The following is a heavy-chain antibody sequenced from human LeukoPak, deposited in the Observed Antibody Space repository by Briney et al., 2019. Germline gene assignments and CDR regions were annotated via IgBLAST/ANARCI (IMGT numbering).Heavy chain of an antibody. D-gene: IGHD2-2*01. CDR3: ARDLLPDARSLVVVPAAMVRDY. V-gene: IGHV1-18*01. J-gene: IGHJ4*02. CDR2: ISAYYGNT. CDR1: GYTFTSYG. Sequence: ASVKVSCKASGYTFTSYGISWVRQAPGQGLEWMGWISAYYGNTNYAQKLQGRVTMTTDTSTSTAYMELRSLRSDDTAVYYCARDLLPDARSLVVVPAAMVRDYWGQGTLVTVSS.